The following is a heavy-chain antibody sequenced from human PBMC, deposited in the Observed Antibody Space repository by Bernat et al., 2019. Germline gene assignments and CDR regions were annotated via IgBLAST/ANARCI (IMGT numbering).Heavy chain of an antibody. CDR1: GGSFSGYY. CDR2: INHSGST. V-gene: IGHV4-34*01. D-gene: IGHD3-22*01. J-gene: IGHJ4*02. CDR3: ARGRPYYYDSSGYYSYFDY. Sequence: QVQLQQWGAGLLKPSGTLSLTCAVYGGSFSGYYWSWIRQPPGKGLEWIGEINHSGSTNYNPSLKSRVTISVDTSKNQFSLKLSSVTAADTAVYYCARGRPYYYDSSGYYSYFDYWGQGTLVTVSS.